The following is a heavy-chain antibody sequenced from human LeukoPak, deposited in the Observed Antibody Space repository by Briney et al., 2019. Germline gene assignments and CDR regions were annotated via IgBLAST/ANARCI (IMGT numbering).Heavy chain of an antibody. CDR2: ISGSGDSP. CDR3: ARDIEGYANRGGYYYYYYYMDV. Sequence: GGSLRLSCAASEFTFTNYALSWVRQAPGKGLEWVSAISGSGDSPYYADSVKGRFTISRDNSKNTLFLQMNSLRAEDTAVYYCARDIEGYANRGGYYYYYYYMDVWGKGTTVTVSS. V-gene: IGHV3-23*01. CDR1: EFTFTNYA. D-gene: IGHD2-2*01. J-gene: IGHJ6*03.